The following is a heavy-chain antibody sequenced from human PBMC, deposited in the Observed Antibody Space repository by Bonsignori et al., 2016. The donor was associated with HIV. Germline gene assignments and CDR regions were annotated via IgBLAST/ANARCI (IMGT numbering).Heavy chain of an antibody. V-gene: IGHV3-48*03. D-gene: IGHD6-13*01. J-gene: IGHJ4*02. CDR2: ISSSGSTI. Sequence: VRQAPGKGLEWVSYISSSGSTIYYADSVKGRFTISRDNAKNSLYLQMNSLRAEDTAVYYCARVSIAAAGFDYWGQGTLVTVSS. CDR3: ARVSIAAAGFDY.